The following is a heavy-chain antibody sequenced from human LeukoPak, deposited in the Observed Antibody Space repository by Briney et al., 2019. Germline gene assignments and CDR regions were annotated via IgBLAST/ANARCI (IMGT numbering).Heavy chain of an antibody. J-gene: IGHJ3*02. CDR2: ISGRSTYI. Sequence: PGGSLRLSCSASGFTFSSYTMNWVRQAPGKGLEWVSSISGRSTYIFYADSVKGRFTISRDNAKNSLSLQTNSLRAEDTAVYYCAREGGCGGDCYTRTDAFDIWGQGTMVTVSS. CDR1: GFTFSSYT. V-gene: IGHV3-21*01. D-gene: IGHD2-21*02. CDR3: AREGGCGGDCYTRTDAFDI.